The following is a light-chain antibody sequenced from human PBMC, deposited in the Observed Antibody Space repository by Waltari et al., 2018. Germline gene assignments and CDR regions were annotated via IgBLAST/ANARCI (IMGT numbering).Light chain of an antibody. J-gene: IGLJ2*01. CDR2: DVN. V-gene: IGLV2-8*01. CDR1: SSDVGGYNY. CDR3: SSYAGSNNLGV. Sequence: QSALTQPPSASGSPGQSVTISCTGTSSDVGGYNYVSWYQQHPGKAPKLMIYDVNKRPSGVPGRFSGSKSGNTASLTVSGLQTEVEADYYCSSYAGSNNLGVFGGGTKLTVL.